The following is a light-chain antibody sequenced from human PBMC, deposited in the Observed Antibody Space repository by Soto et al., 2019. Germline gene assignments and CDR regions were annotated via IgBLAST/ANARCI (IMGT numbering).Light chain of an antibody. Sequence: EIVLTQSPGTLSLSPGERATLSCRASQSVDNNYLAWYQQKPGQAPRLLIYAASSRATGVPDRFSGSGSGTDFTLTISRLDPEDFAVYYCQQYDISPRTFGQGTKVEIK. CDR1: QSVDNNY. CDR2: AAS. CDR3: QQYDISPRT. V-gene: IGKV3-20*01. J-gene: IGKJ1*01.